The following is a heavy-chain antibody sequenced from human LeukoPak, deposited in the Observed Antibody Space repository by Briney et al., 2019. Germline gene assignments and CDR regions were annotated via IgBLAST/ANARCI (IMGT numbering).Heavy chain of an antibody. Sequence: PGGSLRLSCAASGFTFDDYTMHWVRQAPGKGLEWVFLFSWDGGSKYYADSVKGRFTISRDNSKNSLYLQMNSLRTEDTALYYCTKETESQRSFDNWGQGTLVTVSS. D-gene: IGHD5-24*01. V-gene: IGHV3-43*01. CDR2: FSWDGGSK. CDR3: TKETESQRSFDN. CDR1: GFTFDDYT. J-gene: IGHJ4*02.